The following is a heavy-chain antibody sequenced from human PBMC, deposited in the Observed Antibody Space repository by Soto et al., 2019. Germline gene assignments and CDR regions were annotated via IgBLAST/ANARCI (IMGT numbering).Heavy chain of an antibody. J-gene: IGHJ6*02. V-gene: IGHV1-69*13. D-gene: IGHD6-6*01. CDR1: GGTFSSYA. CDR3: ARTGIAARRYYYGMDV. CDR2: IIPIFGTA. Sequence: SVKVSCKASGGTFSSYAISWVRQAPGQGLEWMGGIIPIFGTANYAQKFQGRVTITADESTSTAYMELSSLRSEDTAVYYCARTGIAARRYYYGMDVWGQGTTVTVSS.